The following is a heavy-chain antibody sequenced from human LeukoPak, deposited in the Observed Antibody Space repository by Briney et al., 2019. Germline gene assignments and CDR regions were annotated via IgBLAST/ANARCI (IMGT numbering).Heavy chain of an antibody. CDR1: GFTFSSHA. CDR3: ARPLRINCGMDV. D-gene: IGHD3-3*01. V-gene: IGHV3-23*01. CDR2: ITGSGGST. Sequence: GGSLRLSCAASGFTFSSHAMSWVRQAPGKGLEWVSAITGSGGSTYCADSVKGRFTISRDNSKNTLYLQMNSLRAEDTAVYYCARPLRINCGMDVWGQGTTVTVSS. J-gene: IGHJ6*02.